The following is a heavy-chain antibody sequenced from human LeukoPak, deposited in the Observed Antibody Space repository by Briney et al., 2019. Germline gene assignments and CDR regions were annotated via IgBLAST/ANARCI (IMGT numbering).Heavy chain of an antibody. CDR2: ISWNSGSI. CDR1: GFTFSSYG. V-gene: IGHV3-9*01. J-gene: IGHJ4*02. CDR3: AKDGQLRYFAWLFHPSYFDY. Sequence: GGTLRLSCAASGFTFSSYGMNWVRQAPGRGLEWVSGISWNSGSIGYADSVKGRFTISRDNAKNSLYLQMNSLRAEDTALYYCAKDGQLRYFAWLFHPSYFDYWGQGTLVTVSS. D-gene: IGHD3-9*01.